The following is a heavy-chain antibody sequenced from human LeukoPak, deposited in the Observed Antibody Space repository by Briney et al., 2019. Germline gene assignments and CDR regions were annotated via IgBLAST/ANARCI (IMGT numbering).Heavy chain of an antibody. CDR2: ISSSGSTI. D-gene: IGHD3-10*01. Sequence: GGSLRLSCAASGFTFSSYEMNWVRQAPGKGLEWVSYISSSGSTIYYADSVKGRFTISRDDSKNTVYLQMNSLRAEDTAVYYCARAVGGDGSGSLWGPGTLVTVSS. CDR3: ARAVGGDGSGSL. CDR1: GFTFSSYE. J-gene: IGHJ4*02. V-gene: IGHV3-48*03.